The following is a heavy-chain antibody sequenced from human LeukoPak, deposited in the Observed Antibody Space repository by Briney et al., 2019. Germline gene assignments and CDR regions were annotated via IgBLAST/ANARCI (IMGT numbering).Heavy chain of an antibody. CDR2: IYYSGST. CDR3: ARTAKYYYDSSGYSRVY. J-gene: IGHJ4*02. Sequence: SETLSLTRTVSGGSISSSSYYWGWIRQPPGKGLEWIGSIYYSGSTYYNPSLKSRVTISVDTSKNQFSLKLSSVTAADTAVYYCARTAKYYYDSSGYSRVYWGQGTLVTVSS. D-gene: IGHD3-22*01. V-gene: IGHV4-39*01. CDR1: GGSISSSSYY.